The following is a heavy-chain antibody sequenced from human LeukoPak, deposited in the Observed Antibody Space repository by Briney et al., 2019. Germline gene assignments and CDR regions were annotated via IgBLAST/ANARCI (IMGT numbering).Heavy chain of an antibody. CDR1: GFTFSSYG. D-gene: IGHD3-9*01. V-gene: IGHV3-30*02. J-gene: IGHJ4*02. Sequence: GGSLRLSCAASGFTFSSYGMHWVRQAPGKGLEWVAFIRYDGSNKYYADSVKGRFTISRDNSKNTLYLQMNSLRAEDTAVYYCAKGVLRYFDWLPHDYWGQGTLVTVSS. CDR3: AKGVLRYFDWLPHDY. CDR2: IRYDGSNK.